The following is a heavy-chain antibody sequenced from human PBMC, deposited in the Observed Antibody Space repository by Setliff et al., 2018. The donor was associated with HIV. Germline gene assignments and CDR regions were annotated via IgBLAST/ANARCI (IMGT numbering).Heavy chain of an antibody. J-gene: IGHJ3*02. CDR2: IFHSGRI. Sequence: SETLSLTCAVSGGSISSGGYSWTWIRQPPGKGLEWIAYIFHSGRIYYNPTLKSRVTMSVDRSKHHLSLNVTSATAADTAVYYCARCSVGWSREENPRPDGAFHIWGQGTMVTVSS. CDR3: ARCSVGWSREENPRPDGAFHI. CDR1: GGSISSGGYS. V-gene: IGHV4-30-2*01. D-gene: IGHD3-3*01.